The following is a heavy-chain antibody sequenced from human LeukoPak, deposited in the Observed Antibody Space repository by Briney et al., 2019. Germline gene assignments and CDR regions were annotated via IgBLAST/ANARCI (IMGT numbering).Heavy chain of an antibody. CDR3: AKPYYYDSSRATHAFDI. CDR1: GFTFSSYA. J-gene: IGHJ3*02. D-gene: IGHD3-22*01. V-gene: IGHV3-23*01. CDR2: ISGSGGST. Sequence: GGSLRLSCAASGFTFSSYAMTWVRQAPGKGLEWVSAISGSGGSTYYADSVKGRFTISRDNSKNTLYLQMNSLRAEDTAVYYCAKPYYYDSSRATHAFDIWGQGTMVTVSS.